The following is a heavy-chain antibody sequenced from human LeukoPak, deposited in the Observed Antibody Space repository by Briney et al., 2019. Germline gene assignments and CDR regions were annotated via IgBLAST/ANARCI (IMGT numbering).Heavy chain of an antibody. V-gene: IGHV3-20*04. CDR3: GRSEWELLEGVDY. Sequence: PGGSLRLSCVASGFTFDGYCMSCVSHDPQKGLEWVSSIISNGASTAYVDSVKGRFTISRDNAKNSLYLQMNSLRAEDTAVYYCGRSEWELLEGVDYWGQGTLVTVSS. J-gene: IGHJ4*02. D-gene: IGHD1-26*01. CDR2: IISNGAST. CDR1: GFTFDGYC.